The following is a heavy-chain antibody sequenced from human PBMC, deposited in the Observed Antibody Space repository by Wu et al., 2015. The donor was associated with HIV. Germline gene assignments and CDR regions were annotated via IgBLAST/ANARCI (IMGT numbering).Heavy chain of an antibody. V-gene: IGHV1-8*01. CDR3: ARQRAYTSGWYIFDY. CDR2: MNPRSGNT. D-gene: IGHD6-19*01. J-gene: IGHJ4*02. Sequence: QVQLVQSGAGVKKPGASVKVSCKASGYTFSSYDINWVRQATGQGLEWMGWMNPRSGNTGYAQKFQGRVTMTRDTSITTAYMELSSLRSEDTAVYYCARQRAYTSGWYIFDYWGQGTLVTVSS. CDR1: GYTFSSYD.